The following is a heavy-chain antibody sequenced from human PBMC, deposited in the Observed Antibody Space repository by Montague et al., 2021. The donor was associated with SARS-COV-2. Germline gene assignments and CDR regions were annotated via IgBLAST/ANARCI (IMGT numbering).Heavy chain of an antibody. D-gene: IGHD1-1*01. Sequence: SETLSLTCTVSGGSISSYYWSWIRQPPGKGLEWIGEIYYSGSTNYNPSLKSRVTISVDTSKNQFSLKLSSVTAADTAVYYCASQVPEFWNGIDYWGQGTLVTVSS. CDR3: ASQVPEFWNGIDY. CDR1: GGSISSYY. V-gene: IGHV4-59*01. CDR2: IYYSGST. J-gene: IGHJ4*02.